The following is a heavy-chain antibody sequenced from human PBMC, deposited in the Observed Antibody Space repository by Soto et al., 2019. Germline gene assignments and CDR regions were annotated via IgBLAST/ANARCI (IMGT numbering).Heavy chain of an antibody. CDR3: ARGHSTDCSNGVCSFFYNHEMDV. D-gene: IGHD2-8*01. V-gene: IGHV1-2*04. CDR2: INPKSGGT. J-gene: IGHJ6*02. Sequence: VKVSCKASGYSFTDYHIHWVRQAPGQGLEWLGRINPKSGGTSTAQKFQGWVTMTRDRSISTVYMELTRLRSDDTAVYFCARGHSTDCSNGVCSFFYNHEMDVWGQGTTVTVSS. CDR1: GYSFTDYH.